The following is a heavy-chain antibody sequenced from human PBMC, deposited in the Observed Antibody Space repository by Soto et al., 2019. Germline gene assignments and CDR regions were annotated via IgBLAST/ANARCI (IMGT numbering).Heavy chain of an antibody. J-gene: IGHJ4*02. Sequence: EVQLVESGGGMVQPGGSLRVSCAASGFTLSSYSIHWVRQAPGKGLEWVSYISRSGGTIYYADSVKGRFTISRDNAKNSLSEQMNSLRDEDTAVYFCARETGLRSSGWSYYFDFWGQGTRVTVSS. CDR3: ARETGLRSSGWSYYFDF. CDR1: GFTLSSYS. D-gene: IGHD6-19*01. CDR2: ISRSGGTI. V-gene: IGHV3-48*02.